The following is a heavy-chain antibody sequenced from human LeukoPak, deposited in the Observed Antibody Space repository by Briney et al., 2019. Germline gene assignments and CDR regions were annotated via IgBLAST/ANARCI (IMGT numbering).Heavy chain of an antibody. Sequence: GGSLGLSCAASGFTFSSYGMHWVRQAPGKGLEWVAVISYDGSNKYYADSVKGRFTISRDNSKNTLYLQMNSLRAEDTAVYYCARFSSGWSPSVFDYWGQGTLVTVSS. J-gene: IGHJ4*02. V-gene: IGHV3-30*03. D-gene: IGHD6-19*01. CDR2: ISYDGSNK. CDR3: ARFSSGWSPSVFDY. CDR1: GFTFSSYG.